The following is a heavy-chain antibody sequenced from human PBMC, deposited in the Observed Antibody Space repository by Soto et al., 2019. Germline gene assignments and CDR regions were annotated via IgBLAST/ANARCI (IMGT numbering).Heavy chain of an antibody. D-gene: IGHD3-22*01. Sequence: GGSLRLSCAASESIFSGYGMHWIRQTPGKGLEWVADIRCGSSNIHYADSVKGRFTMSRDSAKNTLYLQMNSLRVEDTAVYYCARYDNSGQSPPAWGQGTLVTVSS. CDR2: IRCGSSNI. CDR3: ARYDNSGQSPPA. J-gene: IGHJ5*02. CDR1: ESIFSGYG. V-gene: IGHV3-33*03.